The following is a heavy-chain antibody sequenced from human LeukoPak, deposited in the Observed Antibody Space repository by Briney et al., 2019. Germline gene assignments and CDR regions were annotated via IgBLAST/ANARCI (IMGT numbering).Heavy chain of an antibody. CDR2: ISIAGGST. J-gene: IGHJ4*02. Sequence: GGPRRLSCVASGFPFSTYAMSGVGQAPGRGLEWVSSISIAGGSTYYADSVKGRFTFSRDNFKNMLYLQMNNLRAEDTAVYYCAKGVKVFDYWGQGTLVTVSS. V-gene: IGHV3-23*01. CDR1: GFPFSTYA. CDR3: AKGVKVFDY. D-gene: IGHD3-10*01.